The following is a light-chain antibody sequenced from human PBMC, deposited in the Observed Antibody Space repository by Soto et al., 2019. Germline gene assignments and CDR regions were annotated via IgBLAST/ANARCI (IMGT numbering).Light chain of an antibody. Sequence: DLQMTQSPSSVSASLGDSVTITCRATQGISSWLAWYQQKTGKAPKLLIYAESSLQSGIPDRFSGSGSGTDFTLTISRLEPEDFAVYYCQKHANWPLTFGGGTKVDIK. CDR3: QKHANWPLT. J-gene: IGKJ4*01. V-gene: IGKV1-12*01. CDR1: QGISSW. CDR2: AES.